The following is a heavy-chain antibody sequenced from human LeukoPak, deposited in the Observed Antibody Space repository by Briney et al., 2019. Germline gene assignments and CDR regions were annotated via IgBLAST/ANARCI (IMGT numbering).Heavy chain of an antibody. CDR1: GGSISSSSYY. V-gene: IGHV4-39*07. CDR2: IYYSGST. Sequence: PSETLSLTCTVSGGSISSSSYYWGWLRQPPGKGLEWIGSIYYSGSTYYNPSLKSRVTISVDTSKNQFSLKLSSVTAADTAVYYCARAYPLPKPDYWGQGTLVTVSS. J-gene: IGHJ4*02. CDR3: ARAYPLPKPDY.